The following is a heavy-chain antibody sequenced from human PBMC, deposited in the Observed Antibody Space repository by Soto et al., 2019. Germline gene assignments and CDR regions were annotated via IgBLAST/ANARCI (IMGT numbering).Heavy chain of an antibody. Sequence: GGSLRLSCAASGFTFSSYGMHWVRQAPGKGLEWVAVISYDGSNKYYADSVKGRLTISRDNSKNTLYLQMNSLRAEDTAVYYCARKKQLARSNWFDPWGQGTLVTVSS. J-gene: IGHJ5*02. V-gene: IGHV3-30*03. CDR2: ISYDGSNK. CDR3: ARKKQLARSNWFDP. D-gene: IGHD6-6*01. CDR1: GFTFSSYG.